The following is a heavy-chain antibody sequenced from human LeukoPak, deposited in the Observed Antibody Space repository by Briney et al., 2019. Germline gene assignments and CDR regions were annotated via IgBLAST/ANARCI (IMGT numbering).Heavy chain of an antibody. CDR1: GGSFSGYY. CDR2: INHSGST. CDR3: ARSPHEYFDWFEFWYYFDY. D-gene: IGHD3-9*01. Sequence: KPSETLSLTCAVYGGSFSGYYWSWIRQPPGKGLEWIGEINHSGSTNYNPSLKSRVTISVDTSKNQFSLKLSSVTAADMAVYYCARSPHEYFDWFEFWYYFDYWGQGTLVTASS. J-gene: IGHJ4*02. V-gene: IGHV4-34*01.